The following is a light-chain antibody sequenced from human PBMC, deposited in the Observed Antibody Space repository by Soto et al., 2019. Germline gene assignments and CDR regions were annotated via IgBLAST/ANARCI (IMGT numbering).Light chain of an antibody. CDR1: SSDVGGYNC. V-gene: IGLV2-11*01. Sequence: QSALTQPRSVSGSPGQSVTISCTGTSSDVGGYNCVPWYQQHPGKAPKLMIYDVTKRPSGVPDRFSGSKSGNTASLTISGLQAEDEADYYCCSYAGSYSYVFGTGTKVTVL. J-gene: IGLJ1*01. CDR3: CSYAGSYSYV. CDR2: DVT.